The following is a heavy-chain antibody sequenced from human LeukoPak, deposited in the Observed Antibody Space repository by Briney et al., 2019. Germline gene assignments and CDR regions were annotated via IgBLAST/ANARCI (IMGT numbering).Heavy chain of an antibody. D-gene: IGHD1-1*01. V-gene: IGHV3-23*01. CDR2: IRGSGENT. Sequence: GGSLRLSCAASGFTFTSCTMSWVRQAPGKGLEWVSDIRGSGENTYYADSVKGRFTISRDNSKNTLYLQMSSLRAEDTAVYYCAKGGSYRVPPYFDYWGQGALVAVSS. J-gene: IGHJ4*02. CDR3: AKGGSYRVPPYFDY. CDR1: GFTFTSCT.